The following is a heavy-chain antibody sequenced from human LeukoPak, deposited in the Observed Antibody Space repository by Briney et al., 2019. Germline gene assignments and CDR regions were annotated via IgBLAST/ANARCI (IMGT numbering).Heavy chain of an antibody. Sequence: GGSLRLSCAASGFTFSSYSMSWVRQAPGKGLEWVAIKSADGRRTYYAESVKGRFAISRDNSDYTLSLQLTSLRAEDTAVYFCAKGKNEYDPLLDKWGQGVLVTVSS. CDR1: GFTFSSYS. V-gene: IGHV3-23*01. D-gene: IGHD2/OR15-2a*01. CDR2: KSADGRRT. CDR3: AKGKNEYDPLLDK. J-gene: IGHJ4*02.